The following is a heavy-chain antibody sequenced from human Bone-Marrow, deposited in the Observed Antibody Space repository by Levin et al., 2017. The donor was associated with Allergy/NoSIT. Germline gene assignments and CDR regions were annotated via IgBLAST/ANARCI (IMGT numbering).Heavy chain of an antibody. CDR2: ISIGGDII. CDR3: ARISGSNPVLDF. CDR1: GFTFTDYY. D-gene: IGHD6-13*01. J-gene: IGHJ4*02. Sequence: GGSLRLSCAASGFTFTDYYMGWIRQAPGKGLEWVSYISIGGDIIYYADSMKGRFTFSRDNAQNSLSLQMNSLRAEDTAVYYCARISGSNPVLDFWGQGTLVTVSS. V-gene: IGHV3-11*01.